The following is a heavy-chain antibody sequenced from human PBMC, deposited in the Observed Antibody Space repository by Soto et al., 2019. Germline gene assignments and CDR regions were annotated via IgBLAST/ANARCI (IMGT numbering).Heavy chain of an antibody. V-gene: IGHV3-23*01. CDR3: ANLAIGTSGGMDV. CDR2: ITANGGTT. CDR1: GFTFSSYA. J-gene: IGHJ6*02. D-gene: IGHD1-1*01. Sequence: GGSLRLSCAASGFTFSSYAMSWVRQAPGKGLEWVSTITANGGTTNYVDSVKGRFTISRDNSKNTLYLQMSSLRAEDTAVYYCANLAIGTSGGMDVWGQGTTVTVSS.